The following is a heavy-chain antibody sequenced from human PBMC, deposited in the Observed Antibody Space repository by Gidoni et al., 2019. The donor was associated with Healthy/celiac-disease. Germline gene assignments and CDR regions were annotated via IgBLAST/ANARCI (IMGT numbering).Heavy chain of an antibody. CDR3: AGVSPLYRGRLDY. D-gene: IGHD4-4*01. V-gene: IGHV4-34*01. CDR1: GGSFSGYY. J-gene: IGHJ4*02. Sequence: QVQLQQWGAGLLKPSETLSLTCAVYGGSFSGYYWSWIRQPPGEGLEWIGEINHSGSTNYNPSLKSRVTISVDTSKNQFSLKLSSVTAADTAVYYCAGVSPLYRGRLDYWGQGTLVTVSS. CDR2: INHSGST.